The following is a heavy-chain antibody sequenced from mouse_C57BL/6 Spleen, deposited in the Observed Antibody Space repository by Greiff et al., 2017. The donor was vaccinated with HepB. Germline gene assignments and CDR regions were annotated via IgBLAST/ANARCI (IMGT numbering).Heavy chain of an antibody. CDR1: GFTFSDYY. CDR3: ARDVWYYFDY. Sequence: EVQLVESEGGLVQPGSSMKLSCTASGFTFSDYYMAWVRQVPEKGLEWVANINYDGSSTYYLDSLKSRFIISRDNAKNILYLQMSSLKSEDTATYYCARDVWYYFDYWGQGTTLTVSS. V-gene: IGHV5-16*01. J-gene: IGHJ2*01. CDR2: INYDGSST.